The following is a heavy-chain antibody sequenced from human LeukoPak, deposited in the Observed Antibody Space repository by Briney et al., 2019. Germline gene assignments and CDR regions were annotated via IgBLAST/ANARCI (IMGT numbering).Heavy chain of an antibody. CDR3: ARDLEGVVAGSFEI. CDR1: GGSASTYY. CDR2: IYTSGST. Sequence: SETLSLTCTVSGGSASTYYWSWIRQPAGKGLEWIRRIYTSGSTNYNPSLKSRVTMSVDTSKNQFSLKLNSVTAADTAVYYCARDLEGVVAGSFEIRGRGTLVTVSP. J-gene: IGHJ3*02. V-gene: IGHV4-4*07. D-gene: IGHD2-2*01.